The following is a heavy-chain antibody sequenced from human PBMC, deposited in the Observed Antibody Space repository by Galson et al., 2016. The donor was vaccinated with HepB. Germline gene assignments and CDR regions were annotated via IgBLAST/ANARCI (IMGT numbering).Heavy chain of an antibody. CDR3: ARGGAWSTVTSDGFDT. J-gene: IGHJ3*02. CDR1: GYSFTNYW. CDR2: IYPGDSDT. V-gene: IGHV5-51*01. D-gene: IGHD4-17*01. Sequence: QSGAEVKKPGESLKISCKGSGYSFTNYWIGWVRQMPGKGLEWMGIIYPGDSDTRYSPSFQGQVTISADKSITTAYLQWSSLKASDTAMYYCARGGAWSTVTSDGFDTWDRGTMVTVS.